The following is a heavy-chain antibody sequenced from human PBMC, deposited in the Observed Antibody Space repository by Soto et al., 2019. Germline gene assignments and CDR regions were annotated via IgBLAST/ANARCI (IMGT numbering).Heavy chain of an antibody. V-gene: IGHV4-39*01. Sequence: QLQLQESGPGVVKPSETLSLTCTVSGGSMRSSTYFWGWIRQPPGKGLEWIGNVFYLGSASYNPSLKGRVTISVDTSKSQFYVRLSSVTAADTGVYNCARRLDYIETSGYRKYYFDYWGQGILVTVSS. CDR2: VFYLGSA. CDR3: ARRLDYIETSGYRKYYFDY. D-gene: IGHD3-22*01. J-gene: IGHJ4*02. CDR1: GGSMRSSTYF.